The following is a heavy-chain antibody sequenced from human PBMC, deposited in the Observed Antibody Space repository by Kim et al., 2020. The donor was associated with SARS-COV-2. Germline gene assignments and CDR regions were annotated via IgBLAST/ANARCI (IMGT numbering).Heavy chain of an antibody. D-gene: IGHD3-9*01. V-gene: IGHV3-23*01. CDR3: AKHDPEKNYDILTDFDY. Sequence: GGSLRLSCAASGFTFSSYAMSWVRQAPGKGLEWVSAISGSGGGTYYADSVKGRVTISRDNSKNTLYLQMNSLRVEDTAVYYCAKHDPEKNYDILTDFDYWGQGTLVTVSS. J-gene: IGHJ4*02. CDR2: ISGSGGGT. CDR1: GFTFSSYA.